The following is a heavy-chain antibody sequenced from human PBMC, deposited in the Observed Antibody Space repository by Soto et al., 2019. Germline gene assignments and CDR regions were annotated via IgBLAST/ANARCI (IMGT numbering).Heavy chain of an antibody. V-gene: IGHV4-59*08. CDR2: IYYSGST. CDR1: GGSISSYY. CDR3: ARGRSVLLHPHNWFDP. J-gene: IGHJ5*02. D-gene: IGHD3-10*01. Sequence: QVQLQESGPGLVKPSETLSLTCTVSGGSISSYYWSWIRQPPGKGLEWIGYIYYSGSTNYNPSLNSRVTISVDTSKNQFSLKLSSVTAADTAVYYCARGRSVLLHPHNWFDPWGQGTLVTVSS.